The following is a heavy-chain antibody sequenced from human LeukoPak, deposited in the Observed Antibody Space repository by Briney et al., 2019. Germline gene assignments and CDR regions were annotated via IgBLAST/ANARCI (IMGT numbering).Heavy chain of an antibody. CDR1: GYSISSGYY. J-gene: IGHJ4*02. CDR3: ARSGYYPFDY. CDR2: IYHSGST. Sequence: SETLSLTCAVSGYSISSGYYWGWIRQPPGKGLEWIGSIYHSGSTYYNPSLKSGVTISVDTSKNQFSLKLSSVTAADTAVYYCARSGYYPFDYWGQGTLVTVSS. D-gene: IGHD3-3*01. V-gene: IGHV4-38-2*01.